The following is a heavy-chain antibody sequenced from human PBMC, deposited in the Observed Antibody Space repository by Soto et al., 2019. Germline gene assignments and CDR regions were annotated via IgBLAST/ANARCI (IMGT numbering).Heavy chain of an antibody. D-gene: IGHD2-21*01. CDR1: GGSISSSSYY. CDR2: IYYSGST. J-gene: IGHJ6*03. Sequence: QLQLQESGPGLVKPSETLSLTCTVSGGSISSSSYYWGWIRQPPGKGLEWIGSIYYSGSTYYNPSHKSRVTISVDTSKNQFSLKLSSVTAADTAVYYCARPIIASPRDYYYMDVWGKGTTVTVSS. V-gene: IGHV4-39*01. CDR3: ARPIIASPRDYYYMDV.